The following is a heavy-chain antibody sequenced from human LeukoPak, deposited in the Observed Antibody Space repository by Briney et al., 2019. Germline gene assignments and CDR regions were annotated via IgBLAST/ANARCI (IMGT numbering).Heavy chain of an antibody. CDR3: AKDMTHGYSSPPDDY. J-gene: IGHJ4*02. CDR2: ISWNSGSI. CDR1: GFTFSSYA. Sequence: PGGSLRLSCAASGFTFSSYAMHWVRQAPGKGLEWVSGISWNSGSIGYADSVKGRFTISRDNAKNSLYLQMNSLRAEDTALYYCAKDMTHGYSSPPDDYWGQGTLVTVSS. D-gene: IGHD6-19*01. V-gene: IGHV3-9*01.